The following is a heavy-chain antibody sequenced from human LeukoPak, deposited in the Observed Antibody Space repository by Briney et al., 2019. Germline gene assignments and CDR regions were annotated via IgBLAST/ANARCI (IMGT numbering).Heavy chain of an antibody. CDR3: AKDRTYCSGGSCYSEPGYYYYGMDV. Sequence: PGGSLRLSCAASGFTFSSYGMHWVRQAPGKGLEWVAVISYDGSNKYYADSVKGRFTISRDNSKNTLYLQMNSLRAEDTAVYYCAKDRTYCSGGSCYSEPGYYYYGMDVWGKGTTVTVSS. D-gene: IGHD2-15*01. J-gene: IGHJ6*04. CDR1: GFTFSSYG. CDR2: ISYDGSNK. V-gene: IGHV3-30*18.